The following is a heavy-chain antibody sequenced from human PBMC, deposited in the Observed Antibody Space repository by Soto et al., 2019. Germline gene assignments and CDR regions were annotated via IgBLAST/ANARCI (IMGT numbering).Heavy chain of an antibody. CDR3: ARMGGRYESTGPDY. CDR2: INPSSGST. Sequence: ASVKVSCKASGDTFTDYYIHWVRQAPGQGLEWMGIINPSSGSTSYSQKVQGRVPMTRDTSTSTVYMELSRLTSEDTAIYYCARMGGRYESTGPDYWGQGTLVTVSS. J-gene: IGHJ4*02. D-gene: IGHD3-22*01. V-gene: IGHV1-46*01. CDR1: GDTFTDYY.